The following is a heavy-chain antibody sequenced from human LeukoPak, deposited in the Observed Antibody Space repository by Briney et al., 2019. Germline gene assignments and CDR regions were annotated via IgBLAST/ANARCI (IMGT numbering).Heavy chain of an antibody. CDR3: ARDSPPPDH. V-gene: IGHV3-33*01. CDR2: IWYDGSNK. Sequence: GRSLRHSCAASGFTFSSYGMHWVRQAPGKGLEWVAVIWYDGSNKYYTDSVRGRFTISRDNSKDTLYLQMNSLRVEDTAVYYCARDSPPPDHWGQGTLVTVSS. J-gene: IGHJ4*02. CDR1: GFTFSSYG.